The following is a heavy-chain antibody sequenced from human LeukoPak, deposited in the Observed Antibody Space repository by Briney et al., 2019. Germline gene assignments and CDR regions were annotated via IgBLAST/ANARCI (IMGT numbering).Heavy chain of an antibody. V-gene: IGHV3-21*01. J-gene: IGHJ4*02. CDR3: AKESSGWYGVRIDY. Sequence: GGSLRLSCAASGFTFSSYSMNWVRLPPGKGLEWVSSISSTGTYTYYADSVKGRFTISRDNSKNTLYLQMNSLRAEDTAVYYCAKESSGWYGVRIDYWGQGTLVTVSS. D-gene: IGHD6-19*01. CDR2: ISSTGTYT. CDR1: GFTFSSYS.